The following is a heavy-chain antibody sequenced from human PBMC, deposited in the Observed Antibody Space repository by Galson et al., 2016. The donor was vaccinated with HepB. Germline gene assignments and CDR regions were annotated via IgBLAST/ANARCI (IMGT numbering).Heavy chain of an antibody. Sequence: TVSGGSISSRSYYWGWIRQPPGKGLEWIGSIYYSGSTYYNESLQSRVTMSVDTSKNQFSLKVNSVTAADTSVYYCARHSTSTAMAPLDYWGQGSRVTVSS. CDR3: ARHSTSTAMAPLDY. J-gene: IGHJ4*02. D-gene: IGHD2-2*01. CDR2: IYYSGST. CDR1: GGSISSRSYY. V-gene: IGHV4-39*01.